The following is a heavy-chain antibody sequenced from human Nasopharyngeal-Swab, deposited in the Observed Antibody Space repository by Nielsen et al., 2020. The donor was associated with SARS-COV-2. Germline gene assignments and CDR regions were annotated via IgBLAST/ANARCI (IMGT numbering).Heavy chain of an antibody. CDR1: GGSISSGDYY. CDR2: IYYSGST. J-gene: IGHJ4*02. CDR3: ARVFEAAAGLDY. V-gene: IGHV4-30-4*01. Sequence: SETLSLTCTVSGGSISSGDYYWSWIRQPPGKGLEWIGYIYYSGSTYYNPSLKSQVTISVDTSKNQFSLKLSSVTAADPAVYYCARVFEAAAGLDYWGQGTLVTVSS. D-gene: IGHD6-13*01.